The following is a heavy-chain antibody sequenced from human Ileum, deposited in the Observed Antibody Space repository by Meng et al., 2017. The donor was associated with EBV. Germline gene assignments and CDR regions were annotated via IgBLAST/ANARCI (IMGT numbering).Heavy chain of an antibody. J-gene: IGHJ4*02. CDR2: ISAYNGNT. D-gene: IGHD1-26*01. V-gene: IGHV1-18*01. Sequence: HVVQLGPEVKKPGDSLKVSCKASGYTFSNYGISWLRQAPGQGLEWMGWISAYNGNTNYAQNLQGRVTMTTDTSTGTAYMEVRSLRSGDTAVYYCARAGNGGSYYFTYWGQGTLVTVSS. CDR1: GYTFSNYG. CDR3: ARAGNGGSYYFTY.